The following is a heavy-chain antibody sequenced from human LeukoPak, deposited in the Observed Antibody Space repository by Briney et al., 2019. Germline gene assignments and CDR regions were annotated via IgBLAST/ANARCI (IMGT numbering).Heavy chain of an antibody. D-gene: IGHD4-23*01. Sequence: GGSLRLSCAASGFIFSDYYMSWIRQAPGKGLEWVSTIKGTGLTTYYADSVKGRFTISRDNAKNSLYLQMNSLRAEDTAVYYCASDNTVVTGFDYWGQGTLVTVSS. CDR1: GFIFSDYY. CDR3: ASDNTVVTGFDY. V-gene: IGHV3-11*04. CDR2: IKGTGLTT. J-gene: IGHJ4*02.